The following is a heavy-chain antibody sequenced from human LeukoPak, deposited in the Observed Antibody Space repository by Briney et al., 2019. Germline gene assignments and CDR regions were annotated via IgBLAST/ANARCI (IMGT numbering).Heavy chain of an antibody. D-gene: IGHD4-17*01. CDR1: GFTFSSYW. J-gene: IGHJ4*02. CDR3: AKERQTGDYFTSDY. V-gene: IGHV3-23*01. Sequence: AGGSLRLSCAASGFTFSSYWMSWVRQAPGEGLEWLSAINNRGSSTYYAGSVKDRFTISRDNSENTLYLQMNSLTVDDTAVYFCAKERQTGDYFTSDYWGQGTLVTVSS. CDR2: INNRGSST.